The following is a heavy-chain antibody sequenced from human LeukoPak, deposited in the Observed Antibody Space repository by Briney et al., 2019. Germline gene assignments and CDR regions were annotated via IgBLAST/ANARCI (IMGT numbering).Heavy chain of an antibody. D-gene: IGHD3-10*01. V-gene: IGHV3-48*04. CDR1: GFTFSSYS. CDR2: ISSSSSTI. CDR3: ARFRSAGFDP. J-gene: IGHJ5*02. Sequence: GGSLRLSYAASGFTFSSYSMNWIRQAPGKGLEWVSYISSSSSTIYYADSVKGRFTISRDNAKNSLYLQMNSLRAEDTAVYYCARFRSAGFDPWGQGTLVTVSS.